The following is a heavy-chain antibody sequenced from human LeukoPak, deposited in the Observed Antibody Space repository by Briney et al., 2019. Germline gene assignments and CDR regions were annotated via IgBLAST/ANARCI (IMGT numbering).Heavy chain of an antibody. CDR3: ARVRNNYDSSGFSVAEY. CDR2: IWYDGTNK. V-gene: IGHV3-33*01. J-gene: IGHJ4*02. D-gene: IGHD3-22*01. Sequence: GRSLRLSCVVSGISFSSHGMHWVRQAPGKGLEWVADIWYDGTNKDYADSVKGRFTISRDNSKNTLFLQMTSLRAEDTAVYYCARVRNNYDSSGFSVAEYWGQGTLVTVSS. CDR1: GISFSSHG.